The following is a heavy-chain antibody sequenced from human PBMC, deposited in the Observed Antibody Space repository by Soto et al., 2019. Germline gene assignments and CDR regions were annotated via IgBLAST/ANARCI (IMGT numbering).Heavy chain of an antibody. V-gene: IGHV3-30*18. CDR3: AKPEGGEWLLYVDY. CDR1: GFTFSSYG. D-gene: IGHD3-3*01. J-gene: IGHJ4*02. CDR2: ISYDGSNK. Sequence: QVQLVESGGGVVQPGRSLRLSCAASGFTFSSYGMHWVRQAPGKGLEWVAVISYDGSNKYYADSVKGRFTISRDNSKNTLYLQMNSLRAEDTAVYYCAKPEGGEWLLYVDYWGQGTLVTVSS.